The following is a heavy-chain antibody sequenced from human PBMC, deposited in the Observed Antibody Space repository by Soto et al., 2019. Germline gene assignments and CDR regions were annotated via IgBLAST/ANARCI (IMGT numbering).Heavy chain of an antibody. Sequence: SETLSLTCTVSGGSISSDSYFWAWIRQPPGKGPEWIGTIYYTGDSYYNPSLKSRVTISVDTSKNQSSLKLSSVTAADTAVYYCARLEGYMVRGVIIVDWLDS. CDR2: IYYTGDS. CDR3: ARLEGYMVRGVIIVDWLDS. J-gene: IGHJ5*01. V-gene: IGHV4-39*01. CDR1: GGSISSDSYF. D-gene: IGHD3-10*01.